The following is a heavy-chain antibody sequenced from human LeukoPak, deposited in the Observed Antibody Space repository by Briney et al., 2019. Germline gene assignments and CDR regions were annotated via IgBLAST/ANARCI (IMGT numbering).Heavy chain of an antibody. CDR2: ISGNGHQT. Sequence: GGSRRLSCSASGFTFSRFAMTWVRQVPGRGLEWVSSISGNGHQTYYADSVKGRFSVSRDNSKNILYLQMDSLRADDSALYYCAKDANYYDSSGYLIPFGYWGQGTLVTVSS. D-gene: IGHD3-22*01. J-gene: IGHJ4*02. CDR3: AKDANYYDSSGYLIPFGY. CDR1: GFTFSRFA. V-gene: IGHV3-23*01.